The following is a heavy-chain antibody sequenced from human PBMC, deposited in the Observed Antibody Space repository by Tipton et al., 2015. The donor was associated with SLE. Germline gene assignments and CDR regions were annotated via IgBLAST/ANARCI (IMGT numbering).Heavy chain of an antibody. CDR1: GFTFSTYT. D-gene: IGHD3-10*01. V-gene: IGHV3-23*05. J-gene: IGHJ4*02. CDR2: IYGSDLRT. CDR3: ARYTSSYGSGKPIDY. Sequence: SLRLSCAASGFTFSTYTMYWVRQTPGKGLEWVSTIYGSDLRTFYADSVKGRFTISRDNSQNTLYLQMNSLRAEDTAVYYCARYTSSYGSGKPIDYWGQGTLVTVSS.